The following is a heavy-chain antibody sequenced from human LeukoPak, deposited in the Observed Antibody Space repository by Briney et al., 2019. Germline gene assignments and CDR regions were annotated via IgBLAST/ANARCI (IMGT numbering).Heavy chain of an antibody. V-gene: IGHV3-21*01. CDR2: ISSSSSYI. CDR3: ATGYGAIVVSSGFDY. CDR1: GFTFSSYS. D-gene: IGHD3-22*01. Sequence: GGSLRLSCTASGFTFSSYSMNWVRQAPGEGLEWVSSISSSSSYIYYADSVKGRFTISRDNAKNSLYLQMNSLRAEDTAVYYCATGYGAIVVSSGFDYWGQGTLVTVSS. J-gene: IGHJ4*02.